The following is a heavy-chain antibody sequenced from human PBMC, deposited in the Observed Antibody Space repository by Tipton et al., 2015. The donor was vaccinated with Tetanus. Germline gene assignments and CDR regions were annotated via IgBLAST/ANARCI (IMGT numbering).Heavy chain of an antibody. CDR1: GGSISDYY. Sequence: TLSLTCTVSGGSISDYYWHWIRQPPGWGLEWIGYVYDSGNTNSESSLKSRVTISVDTSKNQFSLKLDSVTSADTAVYYCARDQARGARGWNYFDCWGQGTLVTVSS. V-gene: IGHV4-59*01. CDR3: ARDQARGARGWNYFDC. CDR2: VYDSGNT. J-gene: IGHJ4*02. D-gene: IGHD1-26*01.